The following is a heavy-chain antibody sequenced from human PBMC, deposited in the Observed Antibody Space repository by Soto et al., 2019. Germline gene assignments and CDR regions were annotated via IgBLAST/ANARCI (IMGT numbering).Heavy chain of an antibody. Sequence: QVQLVQSGAEVKKPGASVKVSCKASGYTFTSYYMHWVRQAPGQGLEWMGIINPSGGSTSYAQKLLGRVTMTRVTSPRTVYMELSILRSEDTAVYHCAPGTAIVIDYWGQGTLVTVSS. CDR1: GYTFTSYY. D-gene: IGHD5-18*01. V-gene: IGHV1-46*04. CDR3: APGTAIVIDY. J-gene: IGHJ4*02. CDR2: INPSGGST.